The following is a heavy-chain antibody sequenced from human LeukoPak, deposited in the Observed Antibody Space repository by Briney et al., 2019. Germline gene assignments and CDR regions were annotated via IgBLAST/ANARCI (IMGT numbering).Heavy chain of an antibody. CDR2: IIPIFGTA. J-gene: IGHJ5*02. D-gene: IGHD3-22*01. CDR3: ARPFDSSGYYYVNWFDP. V-gene: IGHV1-69*05. CDR1: GGTFSSYA. Sequence: SVKVSCKASGGTFSSYAISWVRQAPGQGLEWMGGIIPIFGTANYAQKFQGRVTITTDESTSTAYMELSSLRSEDTAVYYCARPFDSSGYYYVNWFDPWGQGTLVTVSS.